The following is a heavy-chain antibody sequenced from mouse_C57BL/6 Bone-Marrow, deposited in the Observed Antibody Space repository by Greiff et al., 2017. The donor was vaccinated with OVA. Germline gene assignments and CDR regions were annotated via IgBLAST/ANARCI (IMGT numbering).Heavy chain of an antibody. V-gene: IGHV14-2*01. Sequence: EVQLQQSGAELVKPGASVKLSCTASGFKIKDYYMHWVKQRPEQGLEWIGRIDPEAGETKYAQNFQGKATITADTSSNTAYLQLSSLTSEDTAVYYGAPISAVVYWYFEVWGTGTTVTVSS. CDR2: IDPEAGET. CDR1: GFKIKDYY. D-gene: IGHD1-1*01. CDR3: APISAVVYWYFEV. J-gene: IGHJ1*03.